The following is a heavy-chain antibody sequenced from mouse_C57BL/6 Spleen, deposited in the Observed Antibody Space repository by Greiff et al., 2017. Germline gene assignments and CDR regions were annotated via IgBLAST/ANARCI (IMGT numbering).Heavy chain of an antibody. CDR1: GYTFTSYW. CDR2: IYPGSGST. Sequence: QVQLQQSGAELVKPGASVKMSCKASGYTFTSYWITWVKQRPGQGLEWIGDIYPGSGSTNYNEKFKSKATLTVDTSSSTAYMQLSSLTSEDSAVYYCARWNRQGYYFDYWGQGTTLTVSS. V-gene: IGHV1-55*01. CDR3: ARWNRQGYYFDY. D-gene: IGHD3-2*01. J-gene: IGHJ2*01.